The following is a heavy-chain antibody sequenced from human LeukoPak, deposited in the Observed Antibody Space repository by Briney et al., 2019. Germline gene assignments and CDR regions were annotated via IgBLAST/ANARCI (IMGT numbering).Heavy chain of an antibody. J-gene: IGHJ4*02. D-gene: IGHD6-6*01. CDR2: IHYSEST. CDR3: ARRTYGSSLSDY. Sequence: PSETLSLTCTVSGGSITNTTYYWGWIRQPPGKGLEWIANIHYSESTQYNPSLKSRLTISVDTSKNQFSLKLSSVTAADTAVYYCARRTYGSSLSDYWGQGTLVTVSS. V-gene: IGHV4-39*01. CDR1: GGSITNTTYY.